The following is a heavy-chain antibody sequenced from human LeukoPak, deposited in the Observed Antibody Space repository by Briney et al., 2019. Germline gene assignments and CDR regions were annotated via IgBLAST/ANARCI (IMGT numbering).Heavy chain of an antibody. Sequence: GGSLRLSCAASGFTFSSYAMSWVRQAPGKGLEWVANIKPDGSEKYYVDSVKGRFTISRDNAKNSLDLQMNSLRAEDTAVYYCAIQKADLITMIRGIIAYWGQGTLVTVSS. CDR3: AIQKADLITMIRGIIAY. J-gene: IGHJ4*02. V-gene: IGHV3-7*01. CDR1: GFTFSSYA. CDR2: IKPDGSEK. D-gene: IGHD3-10*01.